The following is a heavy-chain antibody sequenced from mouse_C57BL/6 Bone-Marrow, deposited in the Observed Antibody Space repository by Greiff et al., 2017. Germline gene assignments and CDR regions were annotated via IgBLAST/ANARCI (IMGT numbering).Heavy chain of an antibody. V-gene: IGHV1-81*01. CDR3: AREGVMGYGYLYAMDY. D-gene: IGHD2-2*01. CDR2: IYPRSGNT. CDR1: GYTFTSYG. J-gene: IGHJ4*01. Sequence: QVQLQQSGAELARPGASVKLSCKASGYTFTSYGISWVKQRTGQGLEWIGEIYPRSGNTYYNEKFKGKATLTADKSSSTAYMELRSLTSEDSAVYFCAREGVMGYGYLYAMDYWGQGTSVTVSS.